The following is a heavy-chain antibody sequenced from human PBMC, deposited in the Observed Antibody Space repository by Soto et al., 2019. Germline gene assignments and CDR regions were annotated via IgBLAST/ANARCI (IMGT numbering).Heavy chain of an antibody. CDR3: ARAGQRYYFDF. J-gene: IGHJ4*02. Sequence: EAQLLESGGGLVQPGVSLRLSCTASGFTFRNHGMSWVRQAPGKGPEWLAIISDSGGSTYYADSVKGRLSISRDNSKKTLFLQMNSLRADDTAVYYCARAGQRYYFDFWGQGTLVTVSS. V-gene: IGHV3-23*01. CDR1: GFTFRNHG. CDR2: ISDSGGST. D-gene: IGHD3-16*01.